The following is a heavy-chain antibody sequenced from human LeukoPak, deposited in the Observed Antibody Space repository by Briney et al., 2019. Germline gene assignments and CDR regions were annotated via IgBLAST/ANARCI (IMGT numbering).Heavy chain of an antibody. D-gene: IGHD4-17*01. CDR1: GFTFSSCA. CDR3: AKPFYGDLIKNYYFDY. J-gene: IGHJ4*02. CDR2: ISGSGGST. Sequence: GGSLRLSCAASGFTFSSCAMSWVRQAPGKELEWVSAISGSGGSTYYADSVKGRFTISRDNSKNTLYLQMNSLRAEDTAVYYCAKPFYGDLIKNYYFDYWGQGTLVTVSS. V-gene: IGHV3-23*01.